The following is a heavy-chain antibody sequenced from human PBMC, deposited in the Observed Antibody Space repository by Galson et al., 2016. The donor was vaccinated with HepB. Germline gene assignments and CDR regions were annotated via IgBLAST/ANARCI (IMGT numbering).Heavy chain of an antibody. CDR3: ARHLRGYSRSYGLDV. V-gene: IGHV1-69*13. Sequence: SVKVSCKASGGTFNTYAISWVRQAPGQGLEWMGGIIPIFGTPNYARRFQGRITIIADESTNTVYMELRRLRFEDAAVYYCARHLRGYSRSYGLDVWGQGTTVTVFS. D-gene: IGHD1-26*01. CDR1: GGTFNTYA. CDR2: IIPIFGTP. J-gene: IGHJ6*02.